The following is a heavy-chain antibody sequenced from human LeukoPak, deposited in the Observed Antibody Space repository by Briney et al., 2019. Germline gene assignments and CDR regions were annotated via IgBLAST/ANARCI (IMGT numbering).Heavy chain of an antibody. CDR1: GYSFTSYW. Sequence: GESLKISCKGSGYSFTSYWIGWVRQMPGKGLEGMRIIYPGDSDTRYSPSFQGQVTISADKSISTAYLQWSSLKASDTAMYYCARYGGLELTTYYYYMDVWGKGTTVTVSS. CDR2: IYPGDSDT. CDR3: ARYGGLELTTYYYYMDV. D-gene: IGHD1-7*01. V-gene: IGHV5-51*01. J-gene: IGHJ6*03.